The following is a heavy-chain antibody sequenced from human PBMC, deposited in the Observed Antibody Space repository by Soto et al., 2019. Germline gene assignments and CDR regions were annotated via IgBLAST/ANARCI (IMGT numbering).Heavy chain of an antibody. V-gene: IGHV4-34*01. D-gene: IGHD6-6*01. Sequence: SETLSLTCSVYGGSFIVYYWSWIRQPPGKGLEWIGEINHSGSTNYNPSLKSRVTISVDTSKNQFSLKLSSVTAADTAVYYCASLAARRSYYYYGMDVWGQGTTVTVSS. CDR2: INHSGST. CDR3: ASLAARRSYYYYGMDV. CDR1: GGSFIVYY. J-gene: IGHJ6*02.